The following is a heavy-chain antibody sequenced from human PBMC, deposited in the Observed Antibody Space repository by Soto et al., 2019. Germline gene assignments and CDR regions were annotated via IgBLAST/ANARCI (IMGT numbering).Heavy chain of an antibody. D-gene: IGHD2-15*01. Sequence: PGGSLRLSCAASGFTFSTYAMHWLRQAPGKGLEWVAIISYDATNKFYADSVKGRFTISRDNSKNTLYLQMNSLGPEDTAVYYCAKTDPGGLCSGICYPDHWGHGTLVTVSS. CDR1: GFTFSTYA. V-gene: IGHV3-30*18. J-gene: IGHJ4*01. CDR3: AKTDPGGLCSGICYPDH. CDR2: ISYDATNK.